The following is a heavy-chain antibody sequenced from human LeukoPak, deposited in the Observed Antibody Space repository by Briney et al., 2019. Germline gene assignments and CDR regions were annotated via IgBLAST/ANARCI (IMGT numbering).Heavy chain of an antibody. CDR3: ARDRVWFGESPFDY. CDR2: IYTSGST. J-gene: IGHJ4*02. CDR1: GGSISSYY. V-gene: IGHV4-4*07. D-gene: IGHD3-10*01. Sequence: SETLSLTCTVSGGSISSYYWSWIRQPAGKGLEWIGRIYTSGSTNYNPSLKSRVTMSVDTSKNQFSLKLRSVTAADTAVYYSARDRVWFGESPFDYWGRGTLVTVSS.